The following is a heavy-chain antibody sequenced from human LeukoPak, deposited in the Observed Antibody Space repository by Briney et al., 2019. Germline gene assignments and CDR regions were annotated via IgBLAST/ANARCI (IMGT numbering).Heavy chain of an antibody. J-gene: IGHJ4*02. Sequence: ASVKVSCKASGYTFTGYYMHWVRQAPGQGLEWMGWINPNSGGTNYAQKFQGRVTMTRDTSISTAYMELSRLRSDDTAVYYCAKFDSSGYYYSPIDYWGQGTLVTVSS. V-gene: IGHV1-2*02. CDR3: AKFDSSGYYYSPIDY. CDR1: GYTFTGYY. D-gene: IGHD3-22*01. CDR2: INPNSGGT.